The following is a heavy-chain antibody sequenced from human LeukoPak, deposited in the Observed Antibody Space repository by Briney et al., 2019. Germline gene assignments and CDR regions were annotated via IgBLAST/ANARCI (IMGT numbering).Heavy chain of an antibody. V-gene: IGHV4-59*01. CDR2: IYYSGST. Sequence: TCTXXGGXXXSYYWSWVRQPPGKGLEWVXYIYYSGSTNYNPSLKSRVTISVDTSKNQFSLKLSSVTAADTAVYYCARFYVWGSYRHNWFDHWGQGTLVTVSS. CDR1: GGXXXSYY. D-gene: IGHD3-16*02. CDR3: ARFYVWGSYRHNWFDH. J-gene: IGHJ5*02.